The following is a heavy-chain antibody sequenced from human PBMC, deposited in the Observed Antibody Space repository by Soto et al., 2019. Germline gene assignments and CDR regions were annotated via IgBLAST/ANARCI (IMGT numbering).Heavy chain of an antibody. CDR2: MYPDGSR. Sequence: EVQLVESGGDLVQPGGSLRLSCVASGFIVSGSYMSWVRQAPGEGLEWVSVMYPDGSRHYAESVKGRFAISRQNSENTVYLQMNSLRTEDTAVYYCAKDRGNYGDGGIDHWGQGTLVTVSS. V-gene: IGHV3-53*04. D-gene: IGHD4-17*01. CDR1: GFIVSGSY. J-gene: IGHJ4*02. CDR3: AKDRGNYGDGGIDH.